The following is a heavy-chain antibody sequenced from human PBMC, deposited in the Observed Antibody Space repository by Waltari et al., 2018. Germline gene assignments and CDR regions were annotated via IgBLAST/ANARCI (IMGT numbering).Heavy chain of an antibody. CDR2: IIPIFGTA. D-gene: IGHD3-22*01. CDR3: ARAEVDYYDSSGYYYLDYFDY. V-gene: IGHV1-69*13. J-gene: IGHJ4*02. Sequence: QVQLVQSGAEVKKPGSSVKVSCKASGGTFSSYAISWVRQAPGQGLEWMGGIIPIFGTANYAQKFQGRVTITADESTSTAYMELSSLRSEDTAVYYCARAEVDYYDSSGYYYLDYFDYWGQGTLVTVSS. CDR1: GGTFSSYA.